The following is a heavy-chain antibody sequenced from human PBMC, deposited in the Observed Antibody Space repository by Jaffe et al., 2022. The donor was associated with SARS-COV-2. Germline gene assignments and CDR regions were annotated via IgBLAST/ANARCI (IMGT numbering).Heavy chain of an antibody. J-gene: IGHJ4*02. Sequence: EVQLLESGGGLVQPGGSLRLSCAASGFTFSSYAMSWVRQAPGKGLEWVSAISGSGGSTYYADSVKGRFTISRDNSKNTLYLQMNSLRAEDTAVYYCATLMNRGGYCSSTSCSPWYYFDYWGQGTLVTVSS. D-gene: IGHD2-2*01. CDR2: ISGSGGST. CDR3: ATLMNRGGYCSSTSCSPWYYFDY. V-gene: IGHV3-23*01. CDR1: GFTFSSYA.